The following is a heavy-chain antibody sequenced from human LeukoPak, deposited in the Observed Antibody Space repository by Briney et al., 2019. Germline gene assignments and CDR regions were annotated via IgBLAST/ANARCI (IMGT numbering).Heavy chain of an antibody. V-gene: IGHV4-34*01. J-gene: IGHJ5*02. Sequence: SETLSLTCAVYGGSFSGYYWSWIRQPPGKGLEWIGEINHSGSTNYNPSLKSRVTISVDTSKNQFSLKLSSVTAADTAVYYCARRTPGGNWIDPWGQGTLVTVSS. D-gene: IGHD1-1*01. CDR3: ARRTPGGNWIDP. CDR2: INHSGST. CDR1: GGSFSGYY.